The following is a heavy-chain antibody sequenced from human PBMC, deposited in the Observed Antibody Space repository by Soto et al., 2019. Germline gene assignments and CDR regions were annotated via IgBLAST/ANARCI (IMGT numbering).Heavy chain of an antibody. CDR3: ASWAQLAIFDY. Sequence: SETLSLTCTVSGGSISSSSYYWGWILQPPGKGLEWIGSIYYSGSTYYNPSLKSRVTISVDTSKNQFSLKLSSVTAADTAVYYCASWAQLAIFDYWGQGTLVTVSS. V-gene: IGHV4-39*01. D-gene: IGHD6-13*01. CDR1: GGSISSSSYY. CDR2: IYYSGST. J-gene: IGHJ4*02.